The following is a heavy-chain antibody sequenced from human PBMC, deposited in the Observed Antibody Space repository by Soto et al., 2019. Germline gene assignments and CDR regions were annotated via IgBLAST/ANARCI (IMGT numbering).Heavy chain of an antibody. D-gene: IGHD3-16*01. CDR3: ARDGAEDGMDV. Sequence: QVQLQESGPGLVKPSETLSLTCTVSGGSVSSGSYYWSWIRQPPGKGLEWIGYIYYSGSTNYNPSLQSRVTISVDTSKNQFSLKLSSVTAADTAVYYCARDGAEDGMDVWGQGTTVTVSS. CDR1: GGSVSSGSYY. J-gene: IGHJ6*02. CDR2: IYYSGST. V-gene: IGHV4-61*01.